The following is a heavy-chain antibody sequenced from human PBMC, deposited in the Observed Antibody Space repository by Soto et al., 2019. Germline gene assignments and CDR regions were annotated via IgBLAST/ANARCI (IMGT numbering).Heavy chain of an antibody. CDR3: ARGGAMGVDY. V-gene: IGHV3-74*01. CDR2: IYFDGITT. Sequence: GGSLRLSCTASGFTFNTHWMRWVRQAPGKGLVWVSRIYFDGITTNYADSVKGRLTVSRDNAKNTVYLHVNTLRDEDTAVYYCARGGAMGVDYWGQGTLVTVSS. CDR1: GFTFNTHW. D-gene: IGHD1-26*01. J-gene: IGHJ4*02.